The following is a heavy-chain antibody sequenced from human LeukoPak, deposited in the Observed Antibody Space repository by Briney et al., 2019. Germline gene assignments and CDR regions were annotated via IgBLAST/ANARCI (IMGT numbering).Heavy chain of an antibody. D-gene: IGHD3-22*01. J-gene: IGHJ4*02. Sequence: SETLSLTCTVSGGSISSYYWSWVGQAPGKGLEWVGCIHYSGSTNYNPSLKSRVTISVDTSKNQFSLKLSSVTAADTAVYYCARVRDRSSYFYDLDYWGQGTLVTVSS. CDR2: IHYSGST. V-gene: IGHV4-59*01. CDR3: ARVRDRSSYFYDLDY. CDR1: GGSISSYY.